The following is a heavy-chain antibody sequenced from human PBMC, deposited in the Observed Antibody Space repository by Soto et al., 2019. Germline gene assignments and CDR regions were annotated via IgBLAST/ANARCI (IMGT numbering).Heavy chain of an antibody. CDR2: IYHSGST. D-gene: IGHD3-22*01. CDR3: ARAIDQYYYDSSGYFLAQPYYFDY. CDR1: GGSISSGGYS. V-gene: IGHV4-30-2*01. Sequence: QLQLQESGSGLVKPSQTLSLTCAVSGGSISSGGYSWSWIRQPPGKGLEWIGYIYHSGSTYYNPSLKSRVTISVDRSKNQFSLKLSSVTAADTAVYYCARAIDQYYYDSSGYFLAQPYYFDYWGQGTLVTVSS. J-gene: IGHJ4*02.